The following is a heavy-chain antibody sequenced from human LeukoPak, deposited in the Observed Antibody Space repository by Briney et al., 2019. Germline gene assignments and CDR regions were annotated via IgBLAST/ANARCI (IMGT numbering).Heavy chain of an antibody. CDR1: GYTFRIYS. CDR2: ISPYNGYT. CDR3: ARRGRYCSSSSCYHDAFDV. Sequence: ASVKVSCKTSGYTFRIYSIGWVRQAPGQGLEWMGWISPYNGYTKYAQRVQGRLTLSTDTSTSIAYMELRSPTSDDTAVYYCARRGRYCSSSSCYHDAFDVWGQGTMVTVSS. D-gene: IGHD2-2*01. J-gene: IGHJ3*01. V-gene: IGHV1-18*04.